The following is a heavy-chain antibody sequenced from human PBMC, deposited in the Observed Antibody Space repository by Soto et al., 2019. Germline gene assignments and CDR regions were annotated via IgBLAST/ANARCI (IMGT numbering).Heavy chain of an antibody. CDR1: GYTFTNYW. V-gene: IGHV5-51*01. Sequence: GESLKISCQTSGYTFTNYWIGWVRHMPGRGLEWMGLIFPRDSDTRYNSSFEGQVTISSDRSIATAYLQWTSLKASDTAIYFCARQGFSKHYFYAADVWGQGTTVTVSS. J-gene: IGHJ6*02. CDR2: IFPRDSDT. CDR3: ARQGFSKHYFYAADV. D-gene: IGHD6-13*01.